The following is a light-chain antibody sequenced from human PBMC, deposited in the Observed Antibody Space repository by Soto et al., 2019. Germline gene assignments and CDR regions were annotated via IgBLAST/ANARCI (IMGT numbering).Light chain of an antibody. CDR2: EVS. V-gene: IGLV2-8*01. CDR3: SSYAGSNNFGV. CDR1: SSDVGDYNY. Sequence: QSALTQPPSASGSPGQSVTISCTGTSSDVGDYNYVSWYQHHPDKAPKLMIYEVSKRPSGVPDRFSGSKSGNTASLTVSGLQAEDEADYYCSSYAGSNNFGVFGGGTKLTVL. J-gene: IGLJ2*01.